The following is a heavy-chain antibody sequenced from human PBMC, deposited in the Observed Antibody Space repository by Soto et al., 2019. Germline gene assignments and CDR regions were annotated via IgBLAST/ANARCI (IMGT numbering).Heavy chain of an antibody. Sequence: QVQLVQSGAEVKKPGSSVKVSCKASGGTFSSYAISWVRQAPGQGLEWMGGIIPIFGTANYAQKFQGRVTITADESTSTAYMEMSSLRSEDTAVYYCARDYSREFPGASYYFDYWGQGTLVTGSS. CDR1: GGTFSSYA. V-gene: IGHV1-69*01. D-gene: IGHD3-10*01. CDR3: ARDYSREFPGASYYFDY. CDR2: IIPIFGTA. J-gene: IGHJ4*02.